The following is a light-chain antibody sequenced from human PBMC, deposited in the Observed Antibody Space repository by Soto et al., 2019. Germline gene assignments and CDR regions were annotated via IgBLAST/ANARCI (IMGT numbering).Light chain of an antibody. CDR3: DQYYSSPLT. V-gene: IGKV4-1*01. J-gene: IGKJ4*01. CDR2: GAS. Sequence: DIVMTQSPDSLSMSLCARATINCKSSQSVLASSNTKNFLAWYKQKPGQPPKLLIYGASTRESGVPDRFRGIGSWTDFTLPTSSLQAEDVAVYDGDQYYSSPLTVGGVTNVESK. CDR1: QSVLASSNTKNF.